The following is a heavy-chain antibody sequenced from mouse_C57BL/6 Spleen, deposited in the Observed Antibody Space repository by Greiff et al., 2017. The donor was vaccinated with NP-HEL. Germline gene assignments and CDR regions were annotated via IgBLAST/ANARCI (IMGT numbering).Heavy chain of an antibody. CDR1: GYTFTSYW. V-gene: IGHV1-53*01. CDR2: INPSNGGT. Sequence: QVQLQQPGTELVKPGASVKLSCKASGYTFTSYWMHWVKQRPGQGLEWIGNINPSNGGTNYNEKFKSKATLTVDKSSSTAYMQLSSLTSEYSAVYYWARSITTVVAKAMDYWGQGTSVTVSS. CDR3: ARSITTVVAKAMDY. J-gene: IGHJ4*01. D-gene: IGHD1-1*01.